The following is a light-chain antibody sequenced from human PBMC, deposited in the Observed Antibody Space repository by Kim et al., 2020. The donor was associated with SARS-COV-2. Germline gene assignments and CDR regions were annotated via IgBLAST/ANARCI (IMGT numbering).Light chain of an antibody. CDR3: QAWDSSTAV. CDR2: QDS. CDR1: KLGDKY. J-gene: IGLJ1*01. Sequence: VSPRQPASITCSGDKLGDKYACLYQQKPGPSPLLVIYQDSKLPSGIPERFSGSNSGNTATLTISGTQAMDEADYYCQAWDSSTAVFGTGTKVTVL. V-gene: IGLV3-1*01.